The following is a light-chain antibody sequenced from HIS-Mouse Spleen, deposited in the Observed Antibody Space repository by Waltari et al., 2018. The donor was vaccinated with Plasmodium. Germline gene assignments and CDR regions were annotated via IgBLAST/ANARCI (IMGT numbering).Light chain of an antibody. Sequence: SYELTQPPSVSVSPGQTASITCSGDKLGDKYACWYQQKPGQSPVLVIYQDSKRPSRIPERFSGSNSGNTATLTISGTQAMDEADYYCHAWDSSTVVFGGGTKLTVL. J-gene: IGLJ2*01. CDR2: QDS. V-gene: IGLV3-1*01. CDR1: KLGDKY. CDR3: HAWDSSTVV.